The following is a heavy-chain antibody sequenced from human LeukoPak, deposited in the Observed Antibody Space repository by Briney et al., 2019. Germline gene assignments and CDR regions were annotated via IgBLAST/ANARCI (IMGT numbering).Heavy chain of an antibody. D-gene: IGHD1-14*01. CDR2: IYSGDNT. J-gene: IGHJ4*02. CDR1: GFTVSSNY. V-gene: IGHV3-53*01. Sequence: GGSLRLSCAASGFTVSSNYMSWVRQAPGKGLEWVSVIYSGDNTFYADSVKGRFTISRDNAENSLYLQMNSLRAEDTAVYYCANTAGYKVYWGQGTLVTVSS. CDR3: ANTAGYKVY.